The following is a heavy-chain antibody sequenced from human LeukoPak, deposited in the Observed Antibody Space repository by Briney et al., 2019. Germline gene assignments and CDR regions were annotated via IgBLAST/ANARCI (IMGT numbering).Heavy chain of an antibody. J-gene: IGHJ1*01. CDR3: TRNSGWYGLS. Sequence: GGSLRLSCTVSGFALSSYEMSWIRQAPGKGLEWVSSIDYDGGSGHYADSVKGRFTISRDNSNNTLFLHLNSLRGEDTAVYYCTRNSGWYGLSWGQGTLVTVSS. D-gene: IGHD6-19*01. CDR1: GFALSSYE. CDR2: IDYDGGSG. V-gene: IGHV3-23*01.